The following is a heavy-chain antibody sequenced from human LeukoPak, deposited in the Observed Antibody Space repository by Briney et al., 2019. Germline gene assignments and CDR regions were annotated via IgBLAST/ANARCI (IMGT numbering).Heavy chain of an antibody. CDR1: GFTFSSYG. J-gene: IGHJ4*02. V-gene: IGHV3-30*18. D-gene: IGHD1-26*01. CDR3: AKGKGATKRPPFDY. Sequence: GGSLRLSCAASGFTFSSYGMHWVRQAPGKGLEWVAVISYDGSNKYYADSVKGRFTISRDNSKNTLYLQMNSLRAEDTAVYYCAKGKGATKRPPFDYWGQGTLVTVSS. CDR2: ISYDGSNK.